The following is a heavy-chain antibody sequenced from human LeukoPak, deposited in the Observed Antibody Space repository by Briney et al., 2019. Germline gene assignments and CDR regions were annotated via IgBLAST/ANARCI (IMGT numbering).Heavy chain of an antibody. J-gene: IGHJ4*02. D-gene: IGHD2-2*03. CDR2: INQDGSDK. Sequence: GGSLRLSCAASGFTFSSFWMSWVRQAPGKGLEWVAKINQDGSDKYYVDSVKGRFTISRDNAKNSLNLQMNSLRAEDTAVYYCVTESRGASWIYWGQGTLVTVSS. V-gene: IGHV3-7*01. CDR3: VTESRGASWIY. CDR1: GFTFSSFW.